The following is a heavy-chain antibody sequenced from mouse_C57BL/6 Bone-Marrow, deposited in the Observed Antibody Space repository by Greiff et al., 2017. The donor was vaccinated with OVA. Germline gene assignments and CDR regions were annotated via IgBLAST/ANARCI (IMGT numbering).Heavy chain of an antibody. Sequence: EVKLVESGEGLVKPGGSLKLSCAASGFTFSSYAMSWVRQTPEKRLEWVAYISSGGDYIYYADTVKGRFTISRDNARNTLYLQRSSLKSEDTAMYYCTKVLAAFDVWGTGTTVTVSS. V-gene: IGHV5-9-1*02. CDR3: TKVLAAFDV. J-gene: IGHJ1*03. CDR1: GFTFSSYA. D-gene: IGHD1-3*01. CDR2: ISSGGDYI.